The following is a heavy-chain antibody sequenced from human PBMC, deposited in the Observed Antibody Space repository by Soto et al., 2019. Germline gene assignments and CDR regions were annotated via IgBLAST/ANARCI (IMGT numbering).Heavy chain of an antibody. D-gene: IGHD6-13*01. Sequence: GESLKISCKGSGYSFTSYWIGWVRQMPGKGLEWMGIIYPGDSDTRYSPSFQGQVTISADKSISTAYLQWSSLKASDTATYYCARHISEWQQLGGRFDPWGQGTLVTVSS. J-gene: IGHJ5*02. CDR1: GYSFTSYW. CDR2: IYPGDSDT. CDR3: ARHISEWQQLGGRFDP. V-gene: IGHV5-51*01.